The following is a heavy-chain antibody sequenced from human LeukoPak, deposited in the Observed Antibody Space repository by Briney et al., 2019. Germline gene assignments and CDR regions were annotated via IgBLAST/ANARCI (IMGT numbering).Heavy chain of an antibody. Sequence: ASVKVSCKASGYTFTSYDINWVRQATGQGLEWMGWMNPNSGNTGYAQKFQGRVTMTRDTSISTAYMELSRLRSDDTAVYYCARDLSYYTINWFDPWGQGTLVTVSS. V-gene: IGHV1-8*01. CDR3: ARDLSYYTINWFDP. CDR1: GYTFTSYD. J-gene: IGHJ5*02. D-gene: IGHD3-10*01. CDR2: MNPNSGNT.